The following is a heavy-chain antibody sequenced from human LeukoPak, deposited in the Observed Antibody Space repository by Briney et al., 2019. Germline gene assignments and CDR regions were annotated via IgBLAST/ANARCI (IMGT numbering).Heavy chain of an antibody. V-gene: IGHV4-59*08. D-gene: IGHD6-13*01. CDR3: ARRSRGAAAGTAWFDP. J-gene: IGHJ5*02. Sequence: PSETLSLTCTVSGGSISSYYWSWIRQPPGKELEWIGYIYYSGSTNYNPSLKSRVTISVDTSKNQFSLKLSSVIAADTAVYYCARRSRGAAAGTAWFDPWGQGTLVTVSS. CDR2: IYYSGST. CDR1: GGSISSYY.